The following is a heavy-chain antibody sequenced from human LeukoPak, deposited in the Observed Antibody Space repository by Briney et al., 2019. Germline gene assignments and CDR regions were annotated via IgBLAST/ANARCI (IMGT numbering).Heavy chain of an antibody. J-gene: IGHJ4*02. Sequence: GESLQISCKGSGYSFTSYWIGWVRQMPGKGLEWMGIIYPGDSDTRYSPSFQGQVTISADKSISTAYLQWSSLKASDTAMYYCAGQIGSAAAGTPYYFDYWGQGTLVTVSS. V-gene: IGHV5-51*01. D-gene: IGHD6-13*01. CDR1: GYSFTSYW. CDR3: AGQIGSAAAGTPYYFDY. CDR2: IYPGDSDT.